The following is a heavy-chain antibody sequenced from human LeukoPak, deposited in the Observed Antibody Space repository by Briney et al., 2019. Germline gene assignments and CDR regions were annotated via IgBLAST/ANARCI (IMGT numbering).Heavy chain of an antibody. CDR1: GFTFSNYA. Sequence: PGGSLRLSCAASGFTFSNYAMTWVRQAPGKGLEWVSDINGSGGRTYYADSVKGRFTISRDNSKNTLYLQMNSLRAEDTAVYYCAKGTILTGPWGQGTLVTVSS. CDR3: AKGTILTGP. D-gene: IGHD3-9*01. V-gene: IGHV3-23*01. CDR2: INGSGGRT. J-gene: IGHJ5*02.